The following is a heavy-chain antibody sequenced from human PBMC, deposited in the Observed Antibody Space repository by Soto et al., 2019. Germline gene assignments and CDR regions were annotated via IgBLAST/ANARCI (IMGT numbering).Heavy chain of an antibody. D-gene: IGHD1-26*01. CDR2: ISNSGST. J-gene: IGHJ4*02. Sequence: SETLPRTCTDSGDSGTSDRVCWSWMREAPAKGLEWIGYISNSGSTGYNPSLKTRLSMSVDRSKNQLTLRLTSVPTADTAVNLSTLDRGSTHGCFDYWRQGPQVPVSP. CDR3: TLDRGSTHGCFDY. V-gene: IGHV4-30-4*01. CDR1: GDSGTSDRVC.